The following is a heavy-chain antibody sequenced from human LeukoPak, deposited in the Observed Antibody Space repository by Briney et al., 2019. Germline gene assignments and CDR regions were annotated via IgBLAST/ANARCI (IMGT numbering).Heavy chain of an antibody. J-gene: IGHJ6*03. V-gene: IGHV3-30*02. CDR1: GFTFSSYG. CDR3: AKAHDFTRLYMDV. CDR2: IRYDGSNK. D-gene: IGHD3-3*01. Sequence: GGSLRLSCAASGFTFSSYGMHGVRQAPGKGLEWVAFIRYDGSNKYYADSVKGRFTISRDNSKNTLYLQMNSLRAEDTAVYYCAKAHDFTRLYMDVWGKGTTVTVSS.